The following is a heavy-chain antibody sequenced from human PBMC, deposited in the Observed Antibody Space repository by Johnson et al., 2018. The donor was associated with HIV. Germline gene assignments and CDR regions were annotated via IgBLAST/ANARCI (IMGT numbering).Heavy chain of an antibody. Sequence: VQLVESGGGLVKPGGSLRLSCAASGLTFSNAWMSWVRQAPGKGLEWVGRIKSKTDGGTTDYAAPVKGRFTISRDDSKNTLYLQMNSLKTEETAVYYCARRITGAHRGAFDIWGQGTMVTVSS. CDR2: IKSKTDGGTT. CDR1: GLTFSNAW. J-gene: IGHJ3*02. D-gene: IGHD1-20*01. V-gene: IGHV3-15*01. CDR3: ARRITGAHRGAFDI.